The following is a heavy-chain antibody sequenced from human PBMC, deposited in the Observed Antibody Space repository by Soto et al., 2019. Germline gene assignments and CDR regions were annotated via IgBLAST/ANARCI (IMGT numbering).Heavy chain of an antibody. CDR3: ARPLIGNTIDL. J-gene: IGHJ3*01. D-gene: IGHD1-7*01. Sequence: ASVKVSCQASGYTFLKYFIHGVRQAPGRGLEWIGIINPSRGSATYGPIFQGRVSLTTDMPTSTVYMELSSLRSEDTAIYYCARPLIGNTIDLWGQGTSVTVSS. CDR1: GYTFLKYF. CDR2: INPSRGSA. V-gene: IGHV1-46*01.